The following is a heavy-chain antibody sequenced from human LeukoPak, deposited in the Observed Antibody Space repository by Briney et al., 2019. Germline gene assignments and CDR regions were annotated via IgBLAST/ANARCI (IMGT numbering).Heavy chain of an antibody. CDR2: IWYDGSNK. Sequence: GGSLRLSCAASGFTFSSYGMHWVRQAPGKGLEWVAVIWYDGSNKYYADSVKGRFTISRDNSKNTLYLQMNSLRAEDTAVYYCARKAVAGTLAFDIWGQGTMVTVSS. CDR3: ARKAVAGTLAFDI. J-gene: IGHJ3*02. V-gene: IGHV3-33*01. D-gene: IGHD6-19*01. CDR1: GFTFSSYG.